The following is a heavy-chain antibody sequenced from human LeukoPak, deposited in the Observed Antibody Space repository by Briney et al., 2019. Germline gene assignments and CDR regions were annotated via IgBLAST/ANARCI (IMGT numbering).Heavy chain of an antibody. CDR1: GYTFTGYY. J-gene: IGHJ4*02. CDR2: INPNSGGT. Sequence: GASVKVSCKASGYTFTGYYMHWVRQAPGQGLEWMGWINPNSGGTNYAQKFQGRVTMTRDTSISTAYMELSRLRSDDTAVYYCARASIWHIVVVTAINPFDYWGQGTLVTVSS. V-gene: IGHV1-2*02. D-gene: IGHD2-21*02. CDR3: ARASIWHIVVVTAINPFDY.